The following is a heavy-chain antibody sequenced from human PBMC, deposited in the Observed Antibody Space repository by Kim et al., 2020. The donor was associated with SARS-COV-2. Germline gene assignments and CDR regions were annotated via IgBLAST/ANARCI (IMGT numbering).Heavy chain of an antibody. V-gene: IGHV1-69*01. CDR3: ARELTTVTTKWFDP. J-gene: IGHJ5*02. Sequence: AQKFQGRVTITADESTSTAYMELSSLRSEDTAVYYCARELTTVTTKWFDPWGQGTLVTVSS. D-gene: IGHD4-17*01.